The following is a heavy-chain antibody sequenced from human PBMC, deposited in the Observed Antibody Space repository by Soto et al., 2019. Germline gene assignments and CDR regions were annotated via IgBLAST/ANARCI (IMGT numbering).Heavy chain of an antibody. CDR3: ARDLGLSSCNYFDF. J-gene: IGHJ4*02. CDR2: ISGSTDYL. D-gene: IGHD3-16*01. V-gene: IGHV3-11*05. Sequence: QVQLVESGGDLVKPGGSLRLSCAASGFTFTDYYMSWLRQAPGQGLQWLSYISGSTDYLNYADSVKGRFTISRDNAKNLLYLQMTSLRADDTAVYYCARDLGLSSCNYFDFWGEGTLVTVSS. CDR1: GFTFTDYY.